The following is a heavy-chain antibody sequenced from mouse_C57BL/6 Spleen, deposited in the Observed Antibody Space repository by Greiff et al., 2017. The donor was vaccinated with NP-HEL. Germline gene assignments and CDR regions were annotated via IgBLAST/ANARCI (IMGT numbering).Heavy chain of an antibody. J-gene: IGHJ4*01. CDR1: GYTFTSYT. Sequence: QVQLQQSGAELARPGASVKMSCKASGYTFTSYTMHWVKQRPGQGLEWIGYINPSSGYTKYNQKFKDKATLTADKSSSTAYMQLSSLTSEDSAVYYCARDYYGSSYVDYAMDYWGQGTSVTVSS. CDR3: ARDYYGSSYVDYAMDY. CDR2: INPSSGYT. D-gene: IGHD1-1*01. V-gene: IGHV1-4*01.